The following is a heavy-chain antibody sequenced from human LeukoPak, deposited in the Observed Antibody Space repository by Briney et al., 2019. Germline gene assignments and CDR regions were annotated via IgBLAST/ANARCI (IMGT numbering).Heavy chain of an antibody. CDR3: ARGLVGVSGAFDT. J-gene: IGHJ3*02. D-gene: IGHD1-26*01. Sequence: GGSLRLSCEASGFTFSAYNLHWVRQAPGKGLEWVAVISNDGNNKYDADSVKGRFTVSRDNSKNTLYLQMNTLRAEDTAVYYCARGLVGVSGAFDTWGQGTLVTVSS. CDR1: GFTFSAYN. CDR2: ISNDGNNK. V-gene: IGHV3-30*04.